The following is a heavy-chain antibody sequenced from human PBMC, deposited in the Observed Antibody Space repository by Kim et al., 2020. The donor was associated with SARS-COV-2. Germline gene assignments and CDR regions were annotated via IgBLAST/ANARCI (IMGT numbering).Heavy chain of an antibody. CDR2: GNT. D-gene: IGHD3-22*01. CDR3: ARGSTMMYEF. Sequence: GNTVYSQKLQDRDTISRDTSASTVYMEMSSLRSEDTAVYYCARGSTMMYEFWGQGTLVTVSS. V-gene: IGHV1-3*01. J-gene: IGHJ4*02.